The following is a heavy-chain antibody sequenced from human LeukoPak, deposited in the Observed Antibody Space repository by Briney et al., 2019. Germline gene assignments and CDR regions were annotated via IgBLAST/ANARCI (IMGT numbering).Heavy chain of an antibody. V-gene: IGHV4-59*01. CDR1: GGSISSYY. CDR3: ARFGVYYDMGV. Sequence: PSETLSLTCTVSGGSISSYYWSWIRQPAGKGLEWIGQIHYSGKADYNPSLRSRITISVDTSKNQMSLKLSSVTAADTAVYYCARFGVYYDMGVWGQGTTVTVSS. D-gene: IGHD3-16*01. CDR2: IHYSGKA. J-gene: IGHJ6*02.